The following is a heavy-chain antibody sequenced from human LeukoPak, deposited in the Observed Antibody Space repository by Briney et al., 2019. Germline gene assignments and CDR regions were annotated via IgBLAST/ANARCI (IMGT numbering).Heavy chain of an antibody. Sequence: NPSETLSLTCTVSFGSISSDSHYWGWIRQPPGNRLEWIASIYYSGSTNYNPSLKSRVTISVDTSKNQFSLKLSSVTAADTAVYYCARGVPAAILDYWGQGTLVTVSS. CDR2: IYYSGST. CDR1: FGSISSDSHY. V-gene: IGHV4-61*01. J-gene: IGHJ4*02. D-gene: IGHD2-2*02. CDR3: ARGVPAAILDY.